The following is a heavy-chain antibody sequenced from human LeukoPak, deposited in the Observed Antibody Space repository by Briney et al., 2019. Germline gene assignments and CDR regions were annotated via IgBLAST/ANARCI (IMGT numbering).Heavy chain of an antibody. J-gene: IGHJ5*02. CDR2: IYYSGST. CDR1: GGSISSGDYY. D-gene: IGHD3-22*01. V-gene: IGHV4-30-4*08. Sequence: SETLSLTCTVSGGSISSGDYYWSWIRQPPGKGLEWIGYIYYSGSTYYNPSLKSRVTISVDTSKNQFSLKLSSATAADTAVYYCARDPFPHAINYYDSSGYPWGQGTLVTVSS. CDR3: ARDPFPHAINYYDSSGYP.